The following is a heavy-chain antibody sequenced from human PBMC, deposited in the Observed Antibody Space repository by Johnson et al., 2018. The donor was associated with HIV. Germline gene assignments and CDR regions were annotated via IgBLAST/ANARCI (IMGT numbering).Heavy chain of an antibody. D-gene: IGHD1-26*01. Sequence: QVQLVESGGGVVKPGGSLRLSCAASGFTFSDYYMSWIRQAPGKGLEWVSYISSSGSTIYYADSVKGRFTVSRDNSKNTLYLQMKSLRPEDTAVYYCAKESKWESRTPHAFDMWGQGTMVTVSS. V-gene: IGHV3-11*04. CDR1: GFTFSDYY. CDR3: AKESKWESRTPHAFDM. CDR2: ISSSGSTI. J-gene: IGHJ3*02.